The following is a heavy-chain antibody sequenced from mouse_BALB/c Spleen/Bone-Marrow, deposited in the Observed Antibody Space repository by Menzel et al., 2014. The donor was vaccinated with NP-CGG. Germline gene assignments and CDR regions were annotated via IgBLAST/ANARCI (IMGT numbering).Heavy chain of an antibody. D-gene: IGHD1-1*01. V-gene: IGHV1-14*01. CDR3: ARGTTVVGDY. J-gene: IGHJ2*01. CDR2: INPFNDGI. CDR1: GYTFXSYV. Sequence: EVQLQQSGPELVKPGASVKMSCMASGYTFXSYVMHWVKQKPGQGLEWIGYINPFNDGIEYNEKFKVKATLTSDKSSSTAYMELSSLTSEDSAVYYCARGTTVVGDYWGQGTTLTVSS.